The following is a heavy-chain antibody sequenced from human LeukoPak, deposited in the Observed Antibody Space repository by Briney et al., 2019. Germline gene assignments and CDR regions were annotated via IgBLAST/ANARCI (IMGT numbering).Heavy chain of an antibody. CDR2: ISDVGGT. CDR1: GFTFSSYE. V-gene: IGHV3-48*03. D-gene: IGHD5-12*01. Sequence: PGGSLRLSCVASGFTFSSYEMSWVRQAPGKGLEWVSYISDVGGTHYADSVKGRFTISRDNAKNSLFLQMNSLRAEDTAVYYCARENSGYEVGFDYTWQGTPGSVSS. CDR3: ARENSGYEVGFDY. J-gene: IGHJ4*02.